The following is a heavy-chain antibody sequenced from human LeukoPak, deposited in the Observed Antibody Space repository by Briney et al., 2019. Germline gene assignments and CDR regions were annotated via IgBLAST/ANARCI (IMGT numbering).Heavy chain of an antibody. D-gene: IGHD6-6*01. CDR2: ISYDGSNK. J-gene: IGHJ5*02. V-gene: IGHV3-30-3*01. Sequence: PGGSLRLSCAASGFTFSGYPIHWVRQAPGKGLEWVAVISYDGSNKYYADSVKGRFTISRDNSKNTLYLQMNSLRAEDTAVYYCARGGIAARPPFDPWGQGTLVTVSS. CDR3: ARGGIAARPPFDP. CDR1: GFTFSGYP.